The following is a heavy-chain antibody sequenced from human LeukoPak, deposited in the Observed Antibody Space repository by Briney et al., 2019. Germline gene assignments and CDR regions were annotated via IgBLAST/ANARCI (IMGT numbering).Heavy chain of an antibody. J-gene: IGHJ4*02. CDR1: GFTFSTYS. CDR2: ISGFTSTI. V-gene: IGHV3-48*02. D-gene: IGHD3-10*01. Sequence: GGSLRLSCAASGFTFSTYSMNWVRQAPGRGLEWISYISGFTSTIYYADSVKGRFTISRDNGKNSLYLQMNSLRDEDTALYYCTRDGRITMVRGVINYWGQGTLVGVSS. CDR3: TRDGRITMVRGVINY.